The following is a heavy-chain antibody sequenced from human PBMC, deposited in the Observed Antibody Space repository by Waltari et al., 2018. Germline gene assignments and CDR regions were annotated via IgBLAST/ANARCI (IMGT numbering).Heavy chain of an antibody. CDR1: GFLFSSYN. CDR3: AREYYYDGSTYDQ. CDR2: ISRDGFSI. D-gene: IGHD3-22*01. J-gene: IGHJ4*02. V-gene: IGHV3-21*01. Sequence: VQLVESGGGLVKSGGSLRLSCEASGFLFSSYNMNWVRQAPGKGLECVSSISRDGFSIYYADSVKGRFTVSRDNAKNSLYVQMNNLGAEDTAVYYCAREYYYDGSTYDQWGQGTLVTVSS.